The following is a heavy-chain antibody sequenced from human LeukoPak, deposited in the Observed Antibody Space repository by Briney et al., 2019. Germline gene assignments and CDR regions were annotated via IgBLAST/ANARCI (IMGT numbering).Heavy chain of an antibody. D-gene: IGHD4-17*01. J-gene: IGHJ4*02. V-gene: IGHV4-34*01. CDR3: ARGGWTTVTPLKF. CDR2: INHSGST. CDR1: GGSFSGYY. Sequence: PSETLSLTCAVSGGSFSGYYWNWLRQPPGKGLEWIGEINHSGSTNYNPSLKSRVTISVDTSKKQFSLKLSSVTAADTAVYYCARGGWTTVTPLKFWGQGTLVTVSS.